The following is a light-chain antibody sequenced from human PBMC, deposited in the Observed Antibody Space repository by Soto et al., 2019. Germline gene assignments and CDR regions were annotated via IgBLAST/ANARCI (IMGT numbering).Light chain of an antibody. CDR1: QTISNY. Sequence: DVQMTQSPAALAAHAGQGVTITCRASQTISNYLNWYQQKPGKAPVLLIFAASSLQSGVPSRFSGSRSGRNFTLAISSLQPADSAIYYCQQTYSVPPTFGRGTKVEI. J-gene: IGKJ4*02. V-gene: IGKV1-39*01. CDR3: QQTYSVPPT. CDR2: AAS.